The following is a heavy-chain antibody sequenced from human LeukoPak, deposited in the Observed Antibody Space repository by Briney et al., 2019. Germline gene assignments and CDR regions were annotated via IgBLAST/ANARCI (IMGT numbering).Heavy chain of an antibody. V-gene: IGHV1-2*02. J-gene: IGHJ4*02. Sequence: GASVKVSCKASGYTFTSYAMHWVRQAPGQRLEWMGWINPNSGGTNYAQKFQGRVTMTRDTSISTAYMELSRLRSDDTAVYYCASGYSSGWTRIDYWGQGTLVTVSS. CDR3: ASGYSSGWTRIDY. D-gene: IGHD6-19*01. CDR1: GYTFTSYA. CDR2: INPNSGGT.